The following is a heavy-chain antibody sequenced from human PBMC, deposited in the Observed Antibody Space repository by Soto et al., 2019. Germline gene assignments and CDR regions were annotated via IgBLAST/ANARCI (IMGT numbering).Heavy chain of an antibody. CDR2: IYYSGST. J-gene: IGHJ4*02. D-gene: IGHD1-26*01. CDR3: ARIPYSGSSYYFDY. CDR1: GGSISSGDYY. Sequence: PSETLSLTCTVSGGSISSGDYYWSWIRQPPGKGLEWIGYIYYSGSTYYNPSLKSRVTISVDTSKNQFSLTLSSVTAADTAVYYCARIPYSGSSYYFDYWGQGTLVTVSS. V-gene: IGHV4-30-4*01.